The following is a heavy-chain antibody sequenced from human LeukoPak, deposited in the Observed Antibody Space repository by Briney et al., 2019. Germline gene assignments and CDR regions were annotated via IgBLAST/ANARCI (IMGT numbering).Heavy chain of an antibody. V-gene: IGHV3-33*06. CDR3: AKDGSSWYSPNDY. CDR2: IWYDGSNK. D-gene: IGHD6-13*01. J-gene: IGHJ4*02. CDR1: GFTFSSYG. Sequence: GRSLRLSCAASGFTFSSYGMHWVRQALGKGLEWVAVIWYDGSNKYYADSVKGRFTISRDNSKNTLYLQMNSLRAEDTAVYYCAKDGSSWYSPNDYWGQGTLVTVSS.